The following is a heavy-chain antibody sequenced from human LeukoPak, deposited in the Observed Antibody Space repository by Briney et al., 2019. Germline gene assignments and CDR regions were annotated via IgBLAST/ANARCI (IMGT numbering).Heavy chain of an antibody. Sequence: PGGSLRLSCAASGFTVSSNYMSWVRQAPGKGLEWVSVIYSGGSTYYADSVKGRFTISRDNSKNTLYLQMNSLRAEDTAVYYCARDPMQAQDAFDTWGQGTMVTVSS. CDR2: IYSGGST. V-gene: IGHV3-66*01. CDR3: ARDPMQAQDAFDT. CDR1: GFTVSSNY. J-gene: IGHJ3*02.